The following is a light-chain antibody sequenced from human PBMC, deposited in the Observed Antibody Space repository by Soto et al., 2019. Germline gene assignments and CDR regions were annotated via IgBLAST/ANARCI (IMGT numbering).Light chain of an antibody. Sequence: MSLSPSSLSASVGDRVTITFQASQNINNYLNWYQQKPGRAPKLLIYDASNLEAGVASRFRGSGSGTDFTFTISRLQAEDIATYYWQQYENLPTFGRGTLLEVK. CDR2: DAS. V-gene: IGKV1-33*01. J-gene: IGKJ5*01. CDR3: QQYENLPT. CDR1: QNINNY.